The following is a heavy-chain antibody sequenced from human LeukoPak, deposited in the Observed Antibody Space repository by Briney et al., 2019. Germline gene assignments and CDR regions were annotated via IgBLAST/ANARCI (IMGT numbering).Heavy chain of an antibody. CDR2: IYPDDSDT. J-gene: IGHJ4*02. CDR3: ARGAPIFYYFES. Sequence: NRGDSLKISCKTSGYIFTDYWIGWVRQVPGKGLKWMGIIYPDDSDTRYSPSFQGQVTISADKSTSTAYLQWSSLKASDTAMYYCARGAPIFYYFESWGQGTLVSVSA. V-gene: IGHV5-51*01. CDR1: GYIFTDYW.